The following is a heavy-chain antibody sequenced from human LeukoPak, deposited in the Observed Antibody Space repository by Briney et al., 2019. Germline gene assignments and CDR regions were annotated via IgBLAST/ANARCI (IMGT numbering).Heavy chain of an antibody. CDR1: GYIFTSYD. V-gene: IGHV1-8*01. CDR2: MNPNSGNT. J-gene: IGHJ5*02. CDR3: ARGLKYYYGSGSWNWFDP. D-gene: IGHD3-10*01. Sequence: ASVKVSCKASGYIFTSYDINWVRQATGHGLEWMGWMNPNSGNTGYAQKFQGRVTMTRNTSISTAYMELSSLRSEDTAVYYCARGLKYYYGSGSWNWFDPWGQGTLVTVSS.